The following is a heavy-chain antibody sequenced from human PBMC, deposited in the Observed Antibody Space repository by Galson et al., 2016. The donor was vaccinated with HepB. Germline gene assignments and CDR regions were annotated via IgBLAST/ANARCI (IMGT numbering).Heavy chain of an antibody. CDR2: IDWDDDK. Sequence: PALVKPPQTLTLTCTFSGFSLRSTGMRVSWIRQAPGKALECLARIDWDDDKFYTTSLRTRLTISKDTSKNQVVLTMTNMDPVDTATYFCARTVPHSFGAFDIWGRGTMVTVSS. CDR1: GFSLRSTGMR. D-gene: IGHD3-16*01. V-gene: IGHV2-70*04. CDR3: ARTVPHSFGAFDI. J-gene: IGHJ3*02.